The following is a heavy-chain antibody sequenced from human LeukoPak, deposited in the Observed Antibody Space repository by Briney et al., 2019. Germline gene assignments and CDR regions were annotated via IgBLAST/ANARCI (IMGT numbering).Heavy chain of an antibody. J-gene: IGHJ6*02. D-gene: IGHD3-3*01. CDR1: GGSISNNNYY. CDR2: IYYSGSP. V-gene: IGHV4-39*01. CDR3: ARGNGGTYYDFWSGYYAHHYYYYGMDV. Sequence: PSETLSLTCTVSGGSISNNNYYWAWIRQPPGKGLECIGSIYYSGSPSYNPSLKSRVTISVDTSKNQFSLRLSSVTAADTAVYYCARGNGGTYYDFWSGYYAHHYYYYGMDVWGQGTTVTVSS.